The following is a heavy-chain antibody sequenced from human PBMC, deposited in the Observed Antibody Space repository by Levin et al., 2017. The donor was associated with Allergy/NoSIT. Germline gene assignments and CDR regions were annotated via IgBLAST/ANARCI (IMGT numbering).Heavy chain of an antibody. CDR2: ISGSGGST. V-gene: IGHV3-23*01. Sequence: QTGGSLRLSCAASGFTFSSYAMSWVRQAPGKGLEWVSAISGSGGSTYYADSVKGRFTISRDNSKNTLYLQMNSLRAEDTAVYYCANFYAGHRGVKQDYWGQGTLVTVSS. CDR1: GFTFSSYA. J-gene: IGHJ4*02. CDR3: ANFYAGHRGVKQDY. D-gene: IGHD2/OR15-2a*01.